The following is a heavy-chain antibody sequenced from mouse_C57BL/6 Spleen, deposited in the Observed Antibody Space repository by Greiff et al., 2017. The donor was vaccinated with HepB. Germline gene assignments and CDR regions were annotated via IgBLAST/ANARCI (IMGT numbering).Heavy chain of an antibody. Sequence: QVQLKQPGAELVRPGTSVKLSCKASGYTFTSYWMHWVKQRPGQGLEWIGVIDPSDSYTNYNQKFKGKATLTVDTSSSTAYMQLSSLTSEDSAVYYCARGRDGYYGDYWGQGTTLTVSS. J-gene: IGHJ2*01. V-gene: IGHV1-59*01. CDR1: GYTFTSYW. D-gene: IGHD2-3*01. CDR3: ARGRDGYYGDY. CDR2: IDPSDSYT.